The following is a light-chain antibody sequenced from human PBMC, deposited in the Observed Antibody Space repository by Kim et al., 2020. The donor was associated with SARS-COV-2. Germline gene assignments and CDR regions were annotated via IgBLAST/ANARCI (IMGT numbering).Light chain of an antibody. CDR2: CAS. Sequence: LCLAERDTLSGRASQSVSSSYLGWYQQKPGQAPRLLIYCASSRATGIPGRFSGSGSGTDFTLTISRLEPEDFAVYYCQQYGSSPYTFGQGTKLEIK. CDR3: QQYGSSPYT. CDR1: QSVSSSY. J-gene: IGKJ2*01. V-gene: IGKV3-20*01.